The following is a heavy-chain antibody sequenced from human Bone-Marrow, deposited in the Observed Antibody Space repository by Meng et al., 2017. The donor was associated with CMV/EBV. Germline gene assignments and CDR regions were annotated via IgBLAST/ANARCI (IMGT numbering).Heavy chain of an antibody. CDR3: ARAPRFWSGYFYYFDY. CDR1: YDFINDG. CDR2: ISGYNGDT. V-gene: IGHV1-18*01. Sequence: YDFINDGSTWVRQAPGQGPEWMGWISGYNGDTKYAQKVQGRVSMTTDTSTTTVYMELRSLRSDDTAVYYCARAPRFWSGYFYYFDYWGQGTLVTVSS. D-gene: IGHD3-3*01. J-gene: IGHJ4*02.